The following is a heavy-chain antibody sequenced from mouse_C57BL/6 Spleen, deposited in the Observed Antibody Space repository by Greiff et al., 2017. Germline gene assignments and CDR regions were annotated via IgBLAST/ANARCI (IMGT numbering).Heavy chain of an antibody. J-gene: IGHJ2*01. CDR2: IYPGDGDT. Sequence: QVQLQQSGPELVKPGASVKISCKASGYAFSSSWMNWVKQRPGKGLEWIGRIYPGDGDTNYNGKFKGKATLTADKASSTAYMQLSSLTSEDSAVYFCARGGSGPFDYWGQGTTLTVSS. CDR3: ARGGSGPFDY. CDR1: GYAFSSSW. V-gene: IGHV1-82*01. D-gene: IGHD3-2*02.